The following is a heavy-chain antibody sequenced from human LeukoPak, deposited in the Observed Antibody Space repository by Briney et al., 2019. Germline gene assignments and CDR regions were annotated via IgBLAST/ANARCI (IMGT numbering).Heavy chain of an antibody. V-gene: IGHV4-30-4*02. J-gene: IGHJ6*02. CDR2: IYYSGST. Sequence: SETLSLTCTVSGGSISSGDYYWSWIRQPPGKGLEWIGYIYYSGSTYYNPSLKSRVTISVDTSKNQFSLKLSSVTAADTAVYYCARDREGDSSGIYYYYYGMDVWGQGTTVTVSS. CDR1: GGSISSGDYY. D-gene: IGHD3-22*01. CDR3: ARDREGDSSGIYYYYYGMDV.